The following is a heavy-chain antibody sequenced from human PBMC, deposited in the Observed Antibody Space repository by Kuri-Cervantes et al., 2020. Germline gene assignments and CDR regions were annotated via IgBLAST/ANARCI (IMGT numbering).Heavy chain of an antibody. CDR3: ANLGTIFGVVRPLSYYYGMDV. CDR2: MNPNSGNT. CDR1: GYTFTSYG. Sequence: ASVKVSCKASGYTFTSYGISWVRQAPGQGLEWMGWMNPNSGNTGYAQKFQGRVTMTRNTSISTAYMELSSLRSEDTAVYYCANLGTIFGVVRPLSYYYGMDVWGQGTTVTASS. D-gene: IGHD3-3*01. V-gene: IGHV1-8*02. J-gene: IGHJ6*02.